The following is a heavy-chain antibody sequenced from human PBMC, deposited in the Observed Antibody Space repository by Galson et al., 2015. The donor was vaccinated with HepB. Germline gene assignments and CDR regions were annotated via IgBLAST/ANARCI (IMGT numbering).Heavy chain of an antibody. CDR3: AKRAQSGSPYYFHHGLDV. J-gene: IGHJ6*02. Sequence: SLRLSCAASGFTFSRYNMQWVRQAPGKGLEWVAAISHDGKNKYYGDTVKGRITISRDNSKNTLYLQMNSLRVEDTAVYYCAKRAQSGSPYYFHHGLDVWGQGTTVTVS. V-gene: IGHV3-30*18. CDR2: ISHDGKNK. CDR1: GFTFSRYN. D-gene: IGHD1-26*01.